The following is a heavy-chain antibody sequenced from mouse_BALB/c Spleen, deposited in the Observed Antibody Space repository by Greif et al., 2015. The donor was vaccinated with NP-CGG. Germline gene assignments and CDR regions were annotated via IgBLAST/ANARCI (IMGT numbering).Heavy chain of an antibody. J-gene: IGHJ4*01. V-gene: IGHV14-3*02. Sequence: DVQLQESGAELVKPGASVKLSCTASGFNIKDTYMHWVKQRPEQGLEWIGRIDPANGNTKYDPKFQGKATITADTSSNTAYLQLSSLTSEDTAVYYCARRLREDYAMDYWGQGTSVTVSS. CDR2: IDPANGNT. CDR3: ARRLREDYAMDY. CDR1: GFNIKDTY. D-gene: IGHD1-2*01.